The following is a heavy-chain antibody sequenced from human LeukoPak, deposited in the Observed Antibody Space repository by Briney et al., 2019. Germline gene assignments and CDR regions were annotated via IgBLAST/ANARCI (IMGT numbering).Heavy chain of an antibody. CDR3: ARETDPRYSSGYIDY. CDR1: GFTFSSYG. Sequence: GRSLRLSCAASGFTFSSYGMHWVRQAPGKGLEWVAVISYDGSNKYYADSVKGRFTISRDNSKNTLYLQMNNLRAEDTAVYYCARETDPRYSSGYIDYWGQGTLVTVSS. CDR2: ISYDGSNK. D-gene: IGHD3-22*01. V-gene: IGHV3-30*03. J-gene: IGHJ4*02.